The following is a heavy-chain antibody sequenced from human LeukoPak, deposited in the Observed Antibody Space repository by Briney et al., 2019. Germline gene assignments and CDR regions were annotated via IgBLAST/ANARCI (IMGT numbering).Heavy chain of an antibody. V-gene: IGHV3-23*01. Sequence: GSLRLSCAASGFTFSSYAMSWVRQAPGKGLEWVSAISGSGGSTYYADSVKGRFTISRDNSKSTLYVEMNTLRAEDTAVYYCAKWGDYDILTGYYVSDFWGQGTLVTVSS. J-gene: IGHJ4*02. CDR1: GFTFSSYA. CDR2: ISGSGGST. CDR3: AKWGDYDILTGYYVSDF. D-gene: IGHD3-9*01.